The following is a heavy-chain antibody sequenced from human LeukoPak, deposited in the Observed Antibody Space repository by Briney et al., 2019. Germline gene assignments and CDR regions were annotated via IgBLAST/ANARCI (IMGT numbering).Heavy chain of an antibody. V-gene: IGHV3-30*04. J-gene: IGHJ4*02. CDR2: VSYDGSKK. Sequence: GGSLRLSCAASGFTFSNYAMHWVRQAPGKGLEWVAVVSYDGSKKFYTDSVRGRFTISRDNGKNTLYLQMNGLRAEDTAVFYCARGSMEYCSGGSCYLIEYWGQGTLVTVSS. CDR3: ARGSMEYCSGGSCYLIEY. D-gene: IGHD2-15*01. CDR1: GFTFSNYA.